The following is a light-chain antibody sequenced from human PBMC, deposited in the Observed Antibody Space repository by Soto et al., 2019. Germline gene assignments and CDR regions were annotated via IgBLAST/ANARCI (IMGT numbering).Light chain of an antibody. Sequence: EVVLTQSPGTLSLSPGERATLSCRASQIFTSGYLAWYQQKPGQAPRPLLYETSSRSTGIPGRFSGSGSGTDFTLTISRLEPEDFAVFYCQQYDRSPYNFGQGTKLEIK. CDR1: QIFTSGY. J-gene: IGKJ2*01. CDR2: ETS. CDR3: QQYDRSPYN. V-gene: IGKV3-20*01.